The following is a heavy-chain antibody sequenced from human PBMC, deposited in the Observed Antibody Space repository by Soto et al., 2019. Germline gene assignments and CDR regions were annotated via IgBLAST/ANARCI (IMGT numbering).Heavy chain of an antibody. D-gene: IGHD5-12*01. CDR2: IRSKANSYAT. Sequence: EVQLVESGGGLVQPGGSLKLSCAASGFTFSGSAMHWVRQASGKGLEWVGRIRSKANSYATAYAASVKGRFTISRDDSKNTAYLQMNSLKTEDTAVYYCTRHPGDGYNPGGYWGQGTLVTVSS. CDR3: TRHPGDGYNPGGY. J-gene: IGHJ4*02. CDR1: GFTFSGSA. V-gene: IGHV3-73*01.